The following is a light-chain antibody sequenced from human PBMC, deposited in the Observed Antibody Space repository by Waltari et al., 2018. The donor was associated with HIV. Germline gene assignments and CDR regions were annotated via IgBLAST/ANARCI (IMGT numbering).Light chain of an antibody. J-gene: IGKJ3*01. Sequence: DIQMTQSPSSLSASVVDRVTITCRASQSISNNLNWYQQKLGKAPKLLIYSASILESGVPARFSGSGSGTDFTLTISSLQPEDFATYYCQESFSFGPGTKVDIK. CDR1: QSISNN. V-gene: IGKV1-39*01. CDR2: SAS. CDR3: QESFS.